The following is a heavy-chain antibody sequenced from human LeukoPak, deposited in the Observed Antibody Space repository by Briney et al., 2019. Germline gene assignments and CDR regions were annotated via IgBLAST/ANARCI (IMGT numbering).Heavy chain of an antibody. D-gene: IGHD3-10*01. Sequence: GGSLRLSCAASGFDFSTYDMAWGRQAPGRRLEWVSDINPSGGTYYADSVKGRFTVSRDNAKNSLYLQMNSLRDEDTAVYYCASISGSDFDYWGQGTLVTVSS. V-gene: IGHV3-23*01. J-gene: IGHJ4*02. CDR2: INPSGGT. CDR3: ASISGSDFDY. CDR1: GFDFSTYD.